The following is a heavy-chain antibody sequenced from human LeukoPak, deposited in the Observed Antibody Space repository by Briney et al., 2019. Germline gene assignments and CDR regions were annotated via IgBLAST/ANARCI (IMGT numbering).Heavy chain of an antibody. CDR3: AKDMGRVYYLWYDY. D-gene: IGHD2-21*01. V-gene: IGHV3-48*04. Sequence: PGGSLRLSCAASGFTFSSYSMNWVRQAPGKGLEWVSYISSSSSTIYYADSVKGRFTISRDNAKNPLYLQMNSLRAEDTALYYCAKDMGRVYYLWYDYWGQGALVTVSS. CDR1: GFTFSSYS. J-gene: IGHJ4*02. CDR2: ISSSSSTI.